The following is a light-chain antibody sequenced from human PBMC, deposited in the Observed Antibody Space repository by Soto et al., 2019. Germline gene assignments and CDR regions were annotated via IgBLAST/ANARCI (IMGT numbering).Light chain of an antibody. Sequence: QSVLTQPASVSGSPGQSITISCTGTSSDVGGYNYVSWYQQHPGKAPKLMIYEVSNRPSGVSNRFSGSKSGNTASLTISGLQAEDEADYYCSSYTSSSTLHYVFGTGTKVTVL. CDR3: SSYTSSSTLHYV. V-gene: IGLV2-14*01. CDR2: EVS. J-gene: IGLJ1*01. CDR1: SSDVGGYNY.